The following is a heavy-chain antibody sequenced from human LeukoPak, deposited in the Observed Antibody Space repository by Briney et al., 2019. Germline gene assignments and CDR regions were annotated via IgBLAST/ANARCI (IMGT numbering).Heavy chain of an antibody. CDR3: ARDVGWLQFNGWFDP. CDR1: GFTFSSYS. V-gene: IGHV3-21*01. D-gene: IGHD5-24*01. J-gene: IGHJ5*02. CDR2: ISSSSYI. Sequence: GGSLRLSCAASGFTFSSYSMNWVRQAPGKGLEWVSSISSSSYIYYADSVKGRFTISRDNAKNSLYLQMNSLRAEDTAVYYCARDVGWLQFNGWFDPWGQGTLVTVSS.